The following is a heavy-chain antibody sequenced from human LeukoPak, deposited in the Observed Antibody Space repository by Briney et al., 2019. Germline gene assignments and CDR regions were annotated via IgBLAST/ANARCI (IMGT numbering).Heavy chain of an antibody. Sequence: GGSLRLSCAASGFSFSSYSMNWVRQAPGKGLERVSTISSSSSYIYYVDSVKGRFTISRDNAKNSLYLQMNGLRAEDTAVYYCARVWSPPYTSSWPYYFDYWGQGTLVTVSS. J-gene: IGHJ4*02. V-gene: IGHV3-21*01. CDR1: GFSFSSYS. D-gene: IGHD6-13*01. CDR2: ISSSSSYI. CDR3: ARVWSPPYTSSWPYYFDY.